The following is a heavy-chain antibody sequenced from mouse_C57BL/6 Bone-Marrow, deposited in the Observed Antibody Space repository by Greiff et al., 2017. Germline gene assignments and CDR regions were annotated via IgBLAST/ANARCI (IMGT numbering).Heavy chain of an antibody. CDR1: GFSFNTYA. CDR2: IRSKSNNYAT. Sequence: EVKVVESGGGLVQPKGSLKLSCAASGFSFNTYAMNWVRQAPGKGLEWVARIRSKSNNYATYYADSVKDRFTISRDDSESMLYLQMNNLKTEDTAMYYCVRHEWSYYSNYDWFAYWGQGTLVTVSA. J-gene: IGHJ3*01. CDR3: VRHEWSYYSNYDWFAY. D-gene: IGHD2-5*01. V-gene: IGHV10-1*01.